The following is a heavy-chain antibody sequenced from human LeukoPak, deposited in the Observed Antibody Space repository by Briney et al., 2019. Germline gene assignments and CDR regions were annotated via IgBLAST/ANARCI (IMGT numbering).Heavy chain of an antibody. CDR2: IRSKSSGGAT. V-gene: IGHV3-15*07. J-gene: IGHJ5*02. Sequence: GGSLRLSCAASGLTLSSVWMNWVRQAPGKGLEWVGRIRSKSSGGATDYAAPAKGRFSISRDDSRNTLYLQMNSLKTEDTAVYYCGDFYNSGSYYPWGQGTQVTVYS. CDR3: GDFYNSGSYYP. CDR1: GLTLSSVW. D-gene: IGHD3-10*01.